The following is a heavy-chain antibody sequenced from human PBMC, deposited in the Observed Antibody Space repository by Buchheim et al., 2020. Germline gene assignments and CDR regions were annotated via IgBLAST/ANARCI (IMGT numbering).Heavy chain of an antibody. D-gene: IGHD1-26*01. J-gene: IGHJ4*02. Sequence: EVHLMESGGGLAQPGGSLRLSCAASGFTFSTYAMNWVRQAPGKGLEWVSSIDNSDETTYYAESVKGRFTISRDNSKNTLYLQMNSLRAGDTAVYYCTKDDYGSYDYWGQGAL. CDR3: TKDDYGSYDY. V-gene: IGHV3-23*01. CDR1: GFTFSTYA. CDR2: IDNSDETT.